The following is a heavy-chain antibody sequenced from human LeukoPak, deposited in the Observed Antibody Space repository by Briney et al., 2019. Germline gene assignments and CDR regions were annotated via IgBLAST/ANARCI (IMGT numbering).Heavy chain of an antibody. CDR2: ISSSGSTI. CDR1: GFTFSDYY. CDR3: ARGDYYDSLTNDY. J-gene: IGHJ4*02. D-gene: IGHD3-22*01. Sequence: GGTLRLSCAASGFTFSDYYMSWIRQAPGKGLEWVSYISSSGSTIYYADSVKGRFTISRDNAKNSLYLQMNSLRAEDTAVYYCARGDYYDSLTNDYWDQGTLVTVSS. V-gene: IGHV3-11*01.